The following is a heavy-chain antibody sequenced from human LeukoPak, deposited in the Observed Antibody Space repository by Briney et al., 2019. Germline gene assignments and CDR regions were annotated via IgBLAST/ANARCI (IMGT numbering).Heavy chain of an antibody. J-gene: IGHJ5*02. D-gene: IGHD3-9*01. CDR2: IKDSGRT. CDR3: ARELRYFDWLGAWFDP. CDR1: GGSISPNW. V-gene: IGHV4-4*02. Sequence: SETLSLTCTVSGGSISPNWWSWVRQPPGKGLQWIGEIKDSGRTNYNTSLTGRVAMSKDTSKNQFSLNLTSVTAADTAVYYCARELRYFDWLGAWFDPWGQGTLVTVSS.